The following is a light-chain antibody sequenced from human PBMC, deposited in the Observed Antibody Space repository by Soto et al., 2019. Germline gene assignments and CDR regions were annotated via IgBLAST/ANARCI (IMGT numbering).Light chain of an antibody. Sequence: ELVMTQSPATLSVSPGERATLSCRASQSVTNNLAWYQQKPGHPPKLVLYGVSTRAAGIPARFNGSGSGTEFTLTISSLQSEDFAVYYCQQYNNWPPRYTFGQGTKLEIK. CDR1: QSVTNN. CDR2: GVS. J-gene: IGKJ2*01. V-gene: IGKV3D-15*01. CDR3: QQYNNWPPRYT.